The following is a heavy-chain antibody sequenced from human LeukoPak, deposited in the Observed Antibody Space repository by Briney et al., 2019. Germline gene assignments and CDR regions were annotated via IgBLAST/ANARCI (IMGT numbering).Heavy chain of an antibody. D-gene: IGHD3-22*01. CDR3: GTQGYYYDSSGYANSYYFDY. J-gene: IGHJ4*02. CDR1: GGSFSGYY. CDR2: INHSGST. Sequence: SETLSLTCAVYGGSFSGYYWSWIRQPPGKGLEWIGEINHSGSTNYNPSLKSRVTISVDTSKNQFSLKLSSVTAADTAVYYCGTQGYYYDSSGYANSYYFDYWGQGTLVTVSS. V-gene: IGHV4-34*01.